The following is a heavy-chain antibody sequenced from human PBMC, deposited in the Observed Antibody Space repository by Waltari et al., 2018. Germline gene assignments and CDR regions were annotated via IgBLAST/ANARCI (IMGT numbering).Heavy chain of an antibody. D-gene: IGHD2-15*01. Sequence: QVQLVQSGAEVKKPGASVKVSCQASGYTFTGYYIYWVRQAPGQGLEWMGRINPNSGGTNYAQKFQGRITLTRDTSISTAYMELSSLTSDDTAMYYCARVNGGGYFFGGTYYDESNWFDPWGQGTLVTVSS. V-gene: IGHV1-2*06. J-gene: IGHJ5*02. CDR2: INPNSGGT. CDR1: GYTFTGYY. CDR3: ARVNGGGYFFGGTYYDESNWFDP.